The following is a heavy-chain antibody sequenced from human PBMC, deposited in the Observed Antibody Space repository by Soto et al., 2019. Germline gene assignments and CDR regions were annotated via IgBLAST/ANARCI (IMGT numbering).Heavy chain of an antibody. CDR1: GFTVSSNY. Sequence: EVQLVETGGGLIQPGGSLRLSCAASGFTVSSNYMSWVRQAPGKGLEWVSVIYSGGSTYYADSVKGRFTISSDNSKNTLYLQMNSLRAEDTAVYYCARDGHYDFWSGYYRNYYYGMDVWGQGTTVTVSS. CDR3: ARDGHYDFWSGYYRNYYYGMDV. J-gene: IGHJ6*02. V-gene: IGHV3-53*02. CDR2: IYSGGST. D-gene: IGHD3-3*01.